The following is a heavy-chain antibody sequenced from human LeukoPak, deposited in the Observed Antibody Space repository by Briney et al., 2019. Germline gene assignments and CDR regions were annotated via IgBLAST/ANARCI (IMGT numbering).Heavy chain of an antibody. D-gene: IGHD3-22*01. CDR3: SRSPQGLILDY. V-gene: IGHV5-10-1*01. CDR2: IDPSDSYT. Sequence: GESLRISCKGSGYSFTSYSISWVRQMPGKGLEWMGRIDPSDSYTNYSPSFQGHVTISADKSINTAYLQWTSLKASDTAMYYCSRSPQGLILDYWGQGTLVTVSS. CDR1: GYSFTSYS. J-gene: IGHJ4*02.